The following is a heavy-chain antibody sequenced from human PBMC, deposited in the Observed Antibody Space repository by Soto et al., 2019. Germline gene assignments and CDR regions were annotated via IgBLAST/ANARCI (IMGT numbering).Heavy chain of an antibody. CDR3: ARHGWVGEVIIRGYCYYMDV. CDR1: GGSISSSSYH. J-gene: IGHJ6*03. CDR2: IYYSGST. Sequence: PSETLSLTCTVSGGSISSSSYHWGWIRQPPGKGLEWIGSIYYSGSTYYNPSLKSRVTISVDTSKNQFSLKLSSVTAADTAVYYCARHGWVGEVIIRGYCYYMDVWGKGTTVPVSS. V-gene: IGHV4-39*01. D-gene: IGHD3-10*01.